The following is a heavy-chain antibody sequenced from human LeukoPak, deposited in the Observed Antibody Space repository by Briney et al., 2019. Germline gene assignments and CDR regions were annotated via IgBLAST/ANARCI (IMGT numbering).Heavy chain of an antibody. CDR1: GFTVSSNY. J-gene: IGHJ5*02. V-gene: IGHV3-53*01. CDR3: ARVGAYYDILTGYSPDNWFDP. D-gene: IGHD3-9*01. CDR2: IYSCGST. Sequence: GGSLRLSCAASGFTVSSNYMSWVRQAPGKGLEWVSVIYSCGSTYYADSVKGRFTISRDNSKNTLYLQMNSLRAEDTAVYYCARVGAYYDILTGYSPDNWFDPWGQGTLVTVSS.